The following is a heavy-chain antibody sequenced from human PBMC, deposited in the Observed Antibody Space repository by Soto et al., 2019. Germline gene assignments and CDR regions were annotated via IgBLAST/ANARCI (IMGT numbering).Heavy chain of an antibody. D-gene: IGHD6-13*01. J-gene: IGHJ4*02. V-gene: IGHV4-59*01. CDR2: IYYTGST. CDR1: GDSINNYY. Sequence: SETLSLTCTVSGDSINNYYWSWIRQPPGRRLEWIGYIYYTGSTTYTPSLESRVTMSVDTSKNQFSLKLSSVNAADTAVYYCAKYRRTEAEGFTLDYWGRETLVTVSS. CDR3: AKYRRTEAEGFTLDY.